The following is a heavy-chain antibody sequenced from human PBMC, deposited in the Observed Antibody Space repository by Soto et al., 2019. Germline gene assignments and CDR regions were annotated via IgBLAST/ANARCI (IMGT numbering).Heavy chain of an antibody. CDR1: GGTLNSYG. CDR3: ERDRNRGYYYYGMDV. D-gene: IGHD3-10*01. J-gene: IGHJ6*02. V-gene: IGHV3-33*01. CDR2: IWYDGSNK. Sequence: GSLRLCCAVSGGTLNSYGMTWLRQAPGKGLEWVAVIWYDGSNKYYADSVKGRFTISRDNSKNTLYLQMNILRAEDTAVYYCERDRNRGYYYYGMDVWGQGTTVTVSS.